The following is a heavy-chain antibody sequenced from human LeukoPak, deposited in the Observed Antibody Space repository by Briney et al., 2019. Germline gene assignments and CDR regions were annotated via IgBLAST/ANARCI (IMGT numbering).Heavy chain of an antibody. V-gene: IGHV3-53*01. CDR2: IYSGGST. CDR1: GFTVSSNY. Sequence: PGGSLRLSCAASGFTVSSNYMSWVRQAPGKGLEWVSVIYSGGSTYYADSVKGRFTISRDNSKNTLYLQMNSLRAEDTAVYYCARGPLFGTAGTLNYWGQGIRVTVSS. CDR3: ARGPLFGTAGTLNY. D-gene: IGHD6-13*01. J-gene: IGHJ4*02.